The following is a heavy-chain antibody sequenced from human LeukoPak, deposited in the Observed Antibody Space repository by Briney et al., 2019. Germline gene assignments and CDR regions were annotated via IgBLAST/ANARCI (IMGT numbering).Heavy chain of an antibody. D-gene: IGHD6-19*01. CDR1: GFTFSSYS. CDR2: ISYDGSNK. J-gene: IGHJ4*02. CDR3: AKDLGPWQWLVPD. Sequence: GGSLRLSCAASGFTFSSYSMNWVRQAPGKGLEWVAVISYDGSNKYYADSVKGRFTISRDNSKNTLYLQMNSLRAEDTAVYYCAKDLGPWQWLVPDWGQGTLVTVSS. V-gene: IGHV3-30*18.